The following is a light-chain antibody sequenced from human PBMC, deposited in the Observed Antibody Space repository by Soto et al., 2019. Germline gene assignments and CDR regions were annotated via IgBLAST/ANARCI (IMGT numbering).Light chain of an antibody. J-gene: IGLJ1*01. Sequence: QSALTQPPSASGSPGQSVTISCTGTSSDVGGYNYVSWYQQNPGKVPKLMIYEVNKRPSGVPDRFSGSKSGNTAYMTVSGLQAEDEAAYYCTSYAGGNNVFGTGTKLTVL. V-gene: IGLV2-8*01. CDR3: TSYAGGNNV. CDR1: SSDVGGYNY. CDR2: EVN.